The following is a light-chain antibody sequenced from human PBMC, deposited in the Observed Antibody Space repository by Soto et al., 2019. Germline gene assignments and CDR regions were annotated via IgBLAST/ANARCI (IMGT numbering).Light chain of an antibody. CDR2: DAS. J-gene: IGKJ1*01. CDR3: QQYTSCSGT. CDR1: QYISNW. V-gene: IGKV1-5*01. Sequence: DVQVKKSPAALSAYVGDRVIITCRASQYISNWVAWYQQKPGKAPKLLIYDASTLESGVPSRFTGSSSGTEFTLTISSLQPEDFARYYCQQYTSCSGTFGLGTKVDIK.